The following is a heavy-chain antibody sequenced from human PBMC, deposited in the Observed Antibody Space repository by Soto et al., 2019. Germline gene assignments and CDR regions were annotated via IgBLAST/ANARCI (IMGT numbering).Heavy chain of an antibody. CDR1: GDSISSYY. CDR3: ALRSMAVVPEY. D-gene: IGHD3-22*01. Sequence: QVQLQESGPGLVKPSETLSLTCAVSGDSISSYYCMWIRQPPGKGLESIGYLYYGRSANYNPSLKRRFTVSVXTSTNQCSRTLSSMTAADTAVYYCALRSMAVVPEYWGQGTLVTVSS. J-gene: IGHJ4*02. CDR2: LYYGRSA. V-gene: IGHV4-59*01.